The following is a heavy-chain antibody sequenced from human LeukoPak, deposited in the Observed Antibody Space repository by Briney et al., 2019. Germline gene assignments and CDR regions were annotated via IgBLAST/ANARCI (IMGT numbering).Heavy chain of an antibody. CDR2: IYYSGST. CDR1: GGSISSSSYY. V-gene: IGHV4-39*01. Sequence: SETLSLTCTVSGGSISSSSYYWGWIRQPPGKGLEWIESIYYSGSTYYNPSLKSRVTISVDTSKNQFSLKLSSVTAADTAVYYCASLYSGYALGDYWGQGTLVTVSS. CDR3: ASLYSGYALGDY. J-gene: IGHJ4*02. D-gene: IGHD5-12*01.